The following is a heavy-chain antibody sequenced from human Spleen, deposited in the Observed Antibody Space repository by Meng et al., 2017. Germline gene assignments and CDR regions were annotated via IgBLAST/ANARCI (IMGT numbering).Heavy chain of an antibody. V-gene: IGHV3-30*01. CDR3: AGGSGRDNNLGYCSGGSCNGAFDI. D-gene: IGHD2-15*01. CDR2: ISYDGSNK. J-gene: IGHJ3*02. Sequence: GGSLRLSCAASGFTFSSYAMHWVRQAPGKGLEWVAVISYDGSNKYYADSVKGRFTISRDNSKNALYLQMNSLRAEDPAVYYCAGGSGRDNNLGYCSGGSCNGAFDIWGQGTMVTVSS. CDR1: GFTFSSYA.